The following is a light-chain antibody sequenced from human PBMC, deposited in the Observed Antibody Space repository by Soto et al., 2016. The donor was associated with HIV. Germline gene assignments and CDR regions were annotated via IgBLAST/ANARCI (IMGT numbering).Light chain of an antibody. Sequence: SYVLTQPPSVSVAPGKTARITCGGTNVGSKSVHWYQQKPGQAPVLVVYDDSDRPSGIPERFSGSNSGNTATLTISRVDIGDEADYYCQVWDSSSDHPVFGGGTKLTVL. V-gene: IGLV3-21*03. CDR2: DDS. CDR1: NVGSKS. J-gene: IGLJ2*01. CDR3: QVWDSSSDHPV.